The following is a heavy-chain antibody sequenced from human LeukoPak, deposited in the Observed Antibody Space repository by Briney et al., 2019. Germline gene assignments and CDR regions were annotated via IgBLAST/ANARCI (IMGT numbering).Heavy chain of an antibody. V-gene: IGHV4-59*12. CDR2: IYYSGST. J-gene: IGHJ4*02. CDR1: GGSISSYY. CDR3: ARDVRRAVAGIPLDY. Sequence: SETLSLTCTVSGGSISSYYWSWIRQPPGKGLEWIGYIYYSGSTNYNPSLKSRVTISVDTSKNQFSLKLSSVTAADTAVYYCARDVRRAVAGIPLDYWGQGTLVTVSS. D-gene: IGHD6-19*01.